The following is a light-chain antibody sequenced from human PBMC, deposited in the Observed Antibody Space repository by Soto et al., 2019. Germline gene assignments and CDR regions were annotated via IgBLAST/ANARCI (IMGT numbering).Light chain of an antibody. V-gene: IGKV1-39*01. CDR3: QQTYTTPYS. J-gene: IGKJ2*03. Sequence: DIQMTQSPPSLSASVGDRVTITCRASQSASNYLHWYQQKPGKVPKLLVYGTSSLQSGVPSRFAGSGSETEFFLTISSLRLDDLATYYCQQTYTTPYSFGGGTKVDIK. CDR1: QSASNY. CDR2: GTS.